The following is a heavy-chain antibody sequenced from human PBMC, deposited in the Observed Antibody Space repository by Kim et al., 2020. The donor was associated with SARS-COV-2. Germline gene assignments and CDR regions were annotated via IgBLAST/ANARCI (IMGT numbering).Heavy chain of an antibody. CDR2: AYYIGNN. D-gene: IGHD6-19*01. J-gene: IGHJ2*01. CDR1: GGSLSSSSYY. Sequence: SETLSLTCTVSGGSLSSSSYYWGCMRQPPGQGLEWIGTAYYIGNNYYNPSIKSRVTISVDTSKNQFSLKPVSVTAAATAYYYCARQRWYSSGWYV. V-gene: IGHV4-39*01. CDR3: ARQRWYSSGWYV.